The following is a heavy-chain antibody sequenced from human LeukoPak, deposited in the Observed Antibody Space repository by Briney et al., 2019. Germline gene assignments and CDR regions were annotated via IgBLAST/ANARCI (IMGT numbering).Heavy chain of an antibody. CDR1: GFSFSGSA. J-gene: IGHJ4*02. CDR3: TRQILSCSGGCYVDD. V-gene: IGHV3-73*01. Sequence: GGSLKLSCAASGFSFSGSAMHWVRQASGKGLEWVGRIRNKANSHATAYAASVKGRFTIFRDDSKNTAYLQMNSLKTEDTAVYYCTRQILSCSGGCYVDDWGQGTLVTVSS. CDR2: IRNKANSHAT. D-gene: IGHD2-15*01.